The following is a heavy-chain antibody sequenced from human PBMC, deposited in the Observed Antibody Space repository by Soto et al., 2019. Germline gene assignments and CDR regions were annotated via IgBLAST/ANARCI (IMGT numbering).Heavy chain of an antibody. CDR3: ARGTVLVLTANKYTDAFDF. V-gene: IGHV4-59*01. CDR1: GGSISSYY. J-gene: IGHJ3*01. CDR2: MYYSGST. D-gene: IGHD3-22*01. Sequence: SENLSLTCTFSGGSISSYYWNWIRQSPGKGLEWIGYMYYSGSTKYTPSLKSRFTISLDTSKNQFSLNLRSVTAADTAVYYCARGTVLVLTANKYTDAFDFWGQGTMVTGSS.